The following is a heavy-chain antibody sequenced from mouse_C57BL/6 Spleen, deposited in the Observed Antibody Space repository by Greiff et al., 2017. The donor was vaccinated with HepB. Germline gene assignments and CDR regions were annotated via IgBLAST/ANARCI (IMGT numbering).Heavy chain of an antibody. V-gene: IGHV2-2*01. J-gene: IGHJ1*03. D-gene: IGHD1-1*01. CDR1: GFSLTSYG. Sequence: VQLQQSGPGLVQPSQSLSITCTVSGFSLTSYGVHWVRQSPGKGLEWLGVIWSGGSTDYNAAFISRLSISKDNSKSQVFFKMNSLQADDTAIYYCASPTTVVEGWYFDVWGTGTTVTVSS. CDR2: IWSGGST. CDR3: ASPTTVVEGWYFDV.